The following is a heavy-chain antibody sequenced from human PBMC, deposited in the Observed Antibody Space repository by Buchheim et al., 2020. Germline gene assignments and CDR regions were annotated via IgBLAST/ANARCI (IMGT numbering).Heavy chain of an antibody. CDR2: INSDGSST. CDR1: GFTFSSYW. J-gene: IGHJ6*02. Sequence: EVQLVESGGGLVQPGGSLRLSCAASGFTFSSYWMHWVRQAPGKGLVWVSRINSDGSSTSYADSVKGRFTISRDNAKNTLYLQKNSLRAEDTAVYYCARGRYYDFWSGYYLAYYGMDVWGQGTT. CDR3: ARGRYYDFWSGYYLAYYGMDV. V-gene: IGHV3-74*01. D-gene: IGHD3-3*01.